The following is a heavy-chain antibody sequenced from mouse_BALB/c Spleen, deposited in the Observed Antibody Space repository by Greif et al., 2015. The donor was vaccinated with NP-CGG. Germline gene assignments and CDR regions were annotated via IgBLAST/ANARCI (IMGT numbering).Heavy chain of an antibody. J-gene: IGHJ1*01. CDR2: INPSTGYT. Sequence: QVQLKESGAELAKPGASVKMSCKASGYTFTSYWMHWVKQRPGQGLEWIGYINPSTGYTEYNQKFKDKATLTADKSSSTAYMQLSSLTSEDSAVYYCARDYDDWYFDVWGAGTTVTVSS. V-gene: IGHV1-7*01. CDR3: ARDYDDWYFDV. CDR1: GYTFTSYW. D-gene: IGHD2-4*01.